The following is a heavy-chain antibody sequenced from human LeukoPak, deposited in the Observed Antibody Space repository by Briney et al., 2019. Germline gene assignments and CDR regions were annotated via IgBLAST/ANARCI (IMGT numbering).Heavy chain of an antibody. CDR2: ISAYNGNT. V-gene: IGHV1-18*04. CDR1: GYTLSNHA. D-gene: IGHD3-22*01. Sequence: ASVKVSCKGSGYTLSNHAFSWVRQAPGQGLEWMGWISAYNGNTNYAQKLQGRVTMTTDTSTSTAYMELRSLRSDDTAVYYCARGKIGKDAFDIWGQGTMVTVSS. CDR3: ARGKIGKDAFDI. J-gene: IGHJ3*02.